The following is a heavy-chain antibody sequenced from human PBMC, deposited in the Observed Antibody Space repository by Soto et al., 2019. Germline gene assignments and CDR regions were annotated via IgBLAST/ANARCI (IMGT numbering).Heavy chain of an antibody. CDR1: GFTFDDYA. V-gene: IGHV3-9*01. CDR3: VTTRDLGKCGDNCPGNSQFDP. Sequence: GGSLRLSCTASGFTFDDYAMHWVRQGPGKGLEWVSGISWNSANIFYEDSVKGRFTISRDNAKNSFSLQMNSLRAEDTALYYCVTTRDLGKCGDNCPGNSQFDPWGQGTLVTVSS. CDR2: ISWNSANI. D-gene: IGHD2-21*02. J-gene: IGHJ5*02.